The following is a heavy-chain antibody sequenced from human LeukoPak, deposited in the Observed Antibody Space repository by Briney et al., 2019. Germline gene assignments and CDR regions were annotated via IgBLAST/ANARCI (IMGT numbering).Heavy chain of an antibody. D-gene: IGHD1-1*01. J-gene: IGHJ2*01. CDR3: ARLGTTGTNWYFDL. CDR1: GYSISSGYY. Sequence: SETLSLTCAVSGYSISSGYYWGWIRQPPGKGLEWIGSIYHSGSTYYNPSLKSRVTISVDTSKNQFSLKLSSVTAADTAVYYCARLGTTGTNWYFDLWGRGTLVTVSS. V-gene: IGHV4-38-2*01. CDR2: IYHSGST.